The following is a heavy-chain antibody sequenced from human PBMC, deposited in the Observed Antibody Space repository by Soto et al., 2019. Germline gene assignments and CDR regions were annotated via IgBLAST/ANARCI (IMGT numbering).Heavy chain of an antibody. CDR2: IKQDENGN. CDR1: GFTFSSRW. V-gene: IGHV3-7*02. Sequence: EVQLVESGGGLVQPGGSLRLSCEASGFTFSSRWMTWVRQGPGKGLEWVANIKQDENGNDYVDSMKGRFTISRDNAKNSLYLQMNSLRARDTAVYYCATHDGPAAAGLVLDFWGQGTLVTVSS. D-gene: IGHD6-13*01. J-gene: IGHJ4*02. CDR3: ATHDGPAAAGLVLDF.